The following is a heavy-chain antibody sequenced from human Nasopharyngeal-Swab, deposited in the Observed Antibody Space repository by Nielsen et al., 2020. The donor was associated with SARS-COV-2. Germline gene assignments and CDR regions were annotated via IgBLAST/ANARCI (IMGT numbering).Heavy chain of an antibody. J-gene: IGHJ4*02. CDR2: FSAIGST. CDR1: GFTFSNYW. V-gene: IGHV3-23*01. CDR3: AKNRWGVTGWFEIDY. Sequence: GESLKISCAASGFTFSNYWMSWVRQAPGKGPEWVSLFSAIGSTYYADPVKGRFTISVDTSESTLYLQMNSLRVEDTALYYCAKNRWGVTGWFEIDYWGQGALVTVSS. D-gene: IGHD6-19*01.